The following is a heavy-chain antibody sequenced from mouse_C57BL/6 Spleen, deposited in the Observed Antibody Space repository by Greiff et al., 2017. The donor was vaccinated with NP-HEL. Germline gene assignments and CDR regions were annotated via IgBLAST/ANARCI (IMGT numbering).Heavy chain of an antibody. CDR1: GYTFTSYW. V-gene: IGHV1-74*01. Sequence: QVQLKQPGAELVKPGASVKVSCKASGYTFTSYWMHWVKQRPGQGLEWIGRIHPSDSDTNYNQKFKGKATLTVDKSSSTAYMQLSSLTSEDSAVYYCAIGRDYDVGFAYWGQGTLVTVSA. CDR2: IHPSDSDT. CDR3: AIGRDYDVGFAY. J-gene: IGHJ3*01. D-gene: IGHD2-4*01.